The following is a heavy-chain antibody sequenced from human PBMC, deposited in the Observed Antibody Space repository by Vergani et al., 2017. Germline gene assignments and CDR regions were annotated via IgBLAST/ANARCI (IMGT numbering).Heavy chain of an antibody. CDR1: GFTFSSYG. CDR2: IRYDGSNK. J-gene: IGHJ4*02. V-gene: IGHV3-30*02. D-gene: IGHD2-15*01. Sequence: QVQLVESGGGVVQPGGSLRLSCAASGFTFSSYGMHWVRQAPGKGLEWVAFIRYDGSNKYYADSVKGRFTISRDNSKNTLYLQMNSLRAEDTAVYYCATGRCSGGSCPRGFFDCWSQGTLVTVS. CDR3: ATGRCSGGSCPRGFFDC.